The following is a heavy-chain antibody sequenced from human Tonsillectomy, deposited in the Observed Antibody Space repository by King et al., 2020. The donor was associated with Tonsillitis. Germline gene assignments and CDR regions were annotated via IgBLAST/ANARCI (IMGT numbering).Heavy chain of an antibody. CDR3: AKDFVSSGYYYGGTY. J-gene: IGHJ4*02. CDR1: GFTFSSYA. D-gene: IGHD3-22*01. CDR2: ISSSGGST. Sequence: DVQLVESGGGLVQPGGSLRLSCAASGFTFSSYAMSWVRQAPGKGLEWVSAISSSGGSTYYADSVKGRFTISRDNSKNTLYLQMNSLRGEDTAVYYCAKDFVSSGYYYGGTYWGQGTLVTVPS. V-gene: IGHV3-23*04.